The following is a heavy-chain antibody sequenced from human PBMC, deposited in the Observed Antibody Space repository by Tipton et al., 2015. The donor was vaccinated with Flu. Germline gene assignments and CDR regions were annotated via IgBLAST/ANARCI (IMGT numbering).Heavy chain of an antibody. V-gene: IGHV4-31*03. D-gene: IGHD2-2*01. J-gene: IGHJ4*02. CDR1: GGSISSGGYY. CDR3: ARGGYCSSTSCSKWDTLDFDY. CDR2: IYYSGST. Sequence: TLSLTCTVSGGSISSGGYYWSWIRQHPGKGLEWIGYIYYSGSTYYNPSLKSRVTISVDTSKNQFSLKLSSVTAADTAVYYCARGGYCSSTSCSKWDTLDFDYWGQGTLVTVSS.